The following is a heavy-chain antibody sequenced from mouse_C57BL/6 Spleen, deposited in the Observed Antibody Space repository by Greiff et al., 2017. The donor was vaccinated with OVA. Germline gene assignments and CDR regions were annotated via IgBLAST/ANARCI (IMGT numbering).Heavy chain of an antibody. J-gene: IGHJ3*01. D-gene: IGHD2-4*01. V-gene: IGHV14-4*01. Sequence: VQLQPSGAELVRPGASVTLSCTASGFNIKDDYMHWVKQRPEQGLEWIGWIDPENGDTEYASKFQGKATITADKSSNTAYLQLSSLTSEDTAVYYCTQADYDVGFAYWGQGTLVTVSA. CDR1: GFNIKDDY. CDR2: IDPENGDT. CDR3: TQADYDVGFAY.